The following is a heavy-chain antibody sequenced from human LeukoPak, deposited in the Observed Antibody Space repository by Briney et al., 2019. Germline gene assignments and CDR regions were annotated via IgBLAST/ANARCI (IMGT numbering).Heavy chain of an antibody. Sequence: SETLSLTCTVSGGSISSYYWSWIRQPAGKGLEWIGRIYTSGSTNYNPSLKSRVTMSVDTSKNQFSLKLSSVTAADTAVYYSARVHRGYARFGELVTRYYYYYYMDVWGKGTTVTISS. CDR2: IYTSGST. J-gene: IGHJ6*03. D-gene: IGHD3-10*01. CDR1: GGSISSYY. V-gene: IGHV4-4*07. CDR3: ARVHRGYARFGELVTRYYYYYYMDV.